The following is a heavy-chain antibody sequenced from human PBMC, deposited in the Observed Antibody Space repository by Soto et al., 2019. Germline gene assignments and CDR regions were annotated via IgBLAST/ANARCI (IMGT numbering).Heavy chain of an antibody. Sequence: GGSLRLSCAASGFTFSSYAMSWVRQAPGKGLEWVSAISGSGGSTYYADSVKGRFTISRDNSKNTLYLQMNSLRAEDTAVYYCAKGDDIVVVPAAMDYRGQGTLVTVSS. CDR3: AKGDDIVVVPAAMDY. D-gene: IGHD2-2*01. J-gene: IGHJ4*02. CDR2: ISGSGGST. V-gene: IGHV3-23*01. CDR1: GFTFSSYA.